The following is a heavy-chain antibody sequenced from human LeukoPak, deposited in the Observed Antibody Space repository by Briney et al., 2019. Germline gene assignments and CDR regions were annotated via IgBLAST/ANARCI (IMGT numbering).Heavy chain of an antibody. CDR3: AREYSSSSGRAFDI. Sequence: GGSLRLSCAASGFTFSSYWMHWVRQAPGKGLEWVANINQDGSEKYYVDSVRGRFTISRDNAENSLYLQMNSLRAEDTAVYYCAREYSSSSGRAFDIWGQGTMVTVSS. D-gene: IGHD6-6*01. V-gene: IGHV3-7*03. J-gene: IGHJ3*02. CDR1: GFTFSSYW. CDR2: INQDGSEK.